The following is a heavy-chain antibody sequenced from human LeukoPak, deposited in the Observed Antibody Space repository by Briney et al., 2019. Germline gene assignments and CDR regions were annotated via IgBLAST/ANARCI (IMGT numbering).Heavy chain of an antibody. CDR2: ISTSSAMT. Sequence: PGGSLRLSCEASGFNFSSYVINWVRQAPGKGLEWVSSISTSSAMTYYADSVRGRFTISRDNAKNTLYLQMNSLRAEDTAVYYCATIKGDWYKYSFDYWGQRTLVTVSS. J-gene: IGHJ4*02. D-gene: IGHD6-19*01. V-gene: IGHV3-48*01. CDR3: ATIKGDWYKYSFDY. CDR1: GFNFSSYV.